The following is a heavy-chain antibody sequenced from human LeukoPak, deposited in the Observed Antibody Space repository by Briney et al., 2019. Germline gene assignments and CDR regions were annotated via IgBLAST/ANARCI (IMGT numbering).Heavy chain of an antibody. J-gene: IGHJ6*02. CDR3: ASLFGAHSQNPYCSGGSCYSYYYGMDV. V-gene: IGHV3-21*01. CDR2: ISSSSSHI. CDR1: GFTFSSYS. Sequence: GGSLRLSCAASGFTFSSYSMNCVRQAPGKGRECVSSISSSSSHIYYADSVKGRFTISRDNAKNSLYLKMNSLRAEDTAVYYCASLFGAHSQNPYCSGGSCYSYYYGMDVWGQGTTVTVSS. D-gene: IGHD2-15*01.